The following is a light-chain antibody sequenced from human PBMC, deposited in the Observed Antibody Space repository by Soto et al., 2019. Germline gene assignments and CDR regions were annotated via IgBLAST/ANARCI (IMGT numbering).Light chain of an antibody. V-gene: IGKV3-20*01. CDR2: GAS. CDR1: QSVSSSY. J-gene: IGKJ4*01. CDR3: QQYGSSLLLT. Sequence: EIVLTQSPGTLSLSPGERATLSCRASQSVSSSYLAWYQQKLGQAPRLLIYGASSRATGIPDRFSGSGSGTDFTLTISRLEPEDFAVYYCQQYGSSLLLTFGGGTKVEIK.